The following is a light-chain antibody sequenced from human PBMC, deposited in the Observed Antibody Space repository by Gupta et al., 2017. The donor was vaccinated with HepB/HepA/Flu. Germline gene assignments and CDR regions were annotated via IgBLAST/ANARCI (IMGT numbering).Light chain of an antibody. CDR3: QQRSNWPPLT. CDR2: DAS. J-gene: IGKJ4*01. Sequence: EIVLTQSPATLSLSPVERATLSCRASQSVTTYLAWYQQKPGQAPRLLIYDASTRATGIPARFSGSGSGTDFTLTISSLEPEDFAVYYCQQRSNWPPLTFGGGTKVEIK. V-gene: IGKV3-11*01. CDR1: QSVTTY.